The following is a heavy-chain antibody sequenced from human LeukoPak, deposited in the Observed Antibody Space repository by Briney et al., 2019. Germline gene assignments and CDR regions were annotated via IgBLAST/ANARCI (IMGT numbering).Heavy chain of an antibody. D-gene: IGHD3-3*01. J-gene: IGHJ4*02. CDR2: ISAYNGNT. Sequence: ASVKVSCKASDYTFTSYGISWVRQAPGQGLEWMGWISAYNGNTNYAQKLQGRVTMTTDTSTSTAYMELRSLRSDDTAVYYCARDSVRFLEWLGLDFDYWGQGTLVTVSS. CDR1: DYTFTSYG. V-gene: IGHV1-18*01. CDR3: ARDSVRFLEWLGLDFDY.